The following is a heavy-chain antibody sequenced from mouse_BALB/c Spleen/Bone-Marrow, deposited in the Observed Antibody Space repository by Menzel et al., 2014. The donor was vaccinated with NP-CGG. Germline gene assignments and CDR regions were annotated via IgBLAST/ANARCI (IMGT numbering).Heavy chain of an antibody. CDR1: GFTFTDYY. D-gene: IGHD2-3*01. CDR2: IRNKANGYTT. Sequence: EVQLVESGGGLVQPGGPLRLSCATSGFTFTDYYMNWVRQPPGKALEWLGFIRNKANGYTTEYSASVKGRFTISRDISQSILYLQMNTLRAEDSATYYCARDMGGLLFDYWGQGTTLTVSS. CDR3: ARDMGGLLFDY. J-gene: IGHJ2*01. V-gene: IGHV7-3*02.